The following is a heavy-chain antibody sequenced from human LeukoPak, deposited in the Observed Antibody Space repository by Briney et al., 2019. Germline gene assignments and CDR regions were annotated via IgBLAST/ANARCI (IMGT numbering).Heavy chain of an antibody. CDR2: IYYSGST. V-gene: IGHV4-39*01. J-gene: IGHJ4*02. CDR3: ARGPDFWSGFYYFDS. CDR1: GGSISSYY. Sequence: SETLSLTCTVSGGSISSYYWSWIRQPPGKVLEWIGSIYYSGSTYYNPSLKSRVTISVDTSKNQFSLKLSSVTAADTAVYYCARGPDFWSGFYYFDSWGQGTLVTVSS. D-gene: IGHD3-3*01.